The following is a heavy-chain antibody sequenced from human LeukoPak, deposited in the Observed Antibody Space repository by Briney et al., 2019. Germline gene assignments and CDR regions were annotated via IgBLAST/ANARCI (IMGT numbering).Heavy chain of an antibody. D-gene: IGHD2-15*01. CDR3: ARSPYCSGGSCYSRLMGFDY. CDR1: GYTFTSYY. V-gene: IGHV1-46*01. CDR2: INPSGGST. Sequence: ASVKASCKASGYTFTSYYMHWVRQAPGQGLEWMGIINPSGGSTSYAQKFQGRVTMTRDTSTSTVYMELSSLRSEDTAVYYCARSPYCSGGSCYSRLMGFDYWGQGTLVTVSS. J-gene: IGHJ4*02.